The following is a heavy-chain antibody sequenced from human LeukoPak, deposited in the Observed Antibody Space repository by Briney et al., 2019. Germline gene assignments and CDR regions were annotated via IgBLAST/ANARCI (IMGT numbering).Heavy chain of an antibody. D-gene: IGHD3-22*01. CDR3: ARDAVDSSGFLYYYYYYGMDV. Sequence: GGSLRLSCAASGFTFSSYSMNWVRQAPGKGLEWVSYISSSSSTIYYADSVKGRFTTSRDNAKNSLYLQMNSLRAEDTAVYYCARDAVDSSGFLYYYYYYGMDVWGQGTTVTVSS. CDR1: GFTFSSYS. J-gene: IGHJ6*02. V-gene: IGHV3-48*04. CDR2: ISSSSSTI.